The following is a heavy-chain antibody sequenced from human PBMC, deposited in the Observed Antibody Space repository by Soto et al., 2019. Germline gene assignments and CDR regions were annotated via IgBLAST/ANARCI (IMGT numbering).Heavy chain of an antibody. CDR2: PSGSGIGK. J-gene: IGHJ4*02. Sequence: PGGSLRLSCAASGFSVTSYAMSWLRQAPGKGLEWVSVPSGSGIGKDYADSVKGRFTISRDNSRNTLYLQMSGLRVEDTAVYYCAKDRYCSATSCQDFGSWGQGTLVTVSS. D-gene: IGHD2-2*01. V-gene: IGHV3-23*01. CDR1: GFSVTSYA. CDR3: AKDRYCSATSCQDFGS.